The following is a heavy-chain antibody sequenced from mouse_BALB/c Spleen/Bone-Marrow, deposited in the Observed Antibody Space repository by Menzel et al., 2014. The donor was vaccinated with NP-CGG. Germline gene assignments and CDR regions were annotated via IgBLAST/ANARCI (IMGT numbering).Heavy chain of an antibody. V-gene: IGHV1-19*01. CDR2: VNPYNGGT. J-gene: IGHJ3*01. D-gene: IGHD1-1*01. Sequence: VKQSHGESFEWIGRVNPYNGGTSYNQKFKGKATLTVDKSSSTAYMELNSLTSEDSAVYYCARGSYYGSSYWFAYWGQGTLVTVSA. CDR3: ARGSYYGSSYWFAY.